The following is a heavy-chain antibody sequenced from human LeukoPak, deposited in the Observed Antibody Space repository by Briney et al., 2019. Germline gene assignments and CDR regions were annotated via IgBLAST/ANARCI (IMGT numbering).Heavy chain of an antibody. Sequence: SETLSLTCTVSGGSLSNHYWSWIRQPPGKGMEWIGHIYDSGSTTYNPSLKSRVTMSVDTSKNQFSLNLSSVTAADTAVYYCARGRIGGPKAPFDYWGQGTLVTVSS. CDR3: ARGRIGGPKAPFDY. CDR2: IYDSGST. J-gene: IGHJ4*02. V-gene: IGHV4-59*11. D-gene: IGHD3-16*01. CDR1: GGSLSNHY.